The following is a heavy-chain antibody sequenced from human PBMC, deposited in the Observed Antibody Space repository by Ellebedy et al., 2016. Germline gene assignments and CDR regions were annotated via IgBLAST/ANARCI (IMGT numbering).Heavy chain of an antibody. Sequence: GESLNISXAASGFTVSSNYISWVRQAPGKGLVWVSVIYSGGSTYYADSVKGRFTISRDNSKNTLYLQMNSLRAEDTAVYYCAKDRDDDGDYVFDSWGQGTLVTVSS. D-gene: IGHD4-17*01. CDR1: GFTVSSNY. J-gene: IGHJ4*02. CDR2: IYSGGST. V-gene: IGHV3-53*01. CDR3: AKDRDDDGDYVFDS.